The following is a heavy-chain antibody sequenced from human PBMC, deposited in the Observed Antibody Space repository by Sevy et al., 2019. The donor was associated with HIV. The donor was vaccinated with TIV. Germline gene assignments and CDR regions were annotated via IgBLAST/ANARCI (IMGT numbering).Heavy chain of an antibody. D-gene: IGHD3-22*01. J-gene: IGHJ4*02. CDR3: ARDYYDSSGYHFDY. Sequence: GGSLRLSCAASGFTFSSYAMHWVRQAPGKGLEWVAVISYDGSNKYYADSVKGRFTISRDNSKNTLYLLMNSLRAEDTAVYYCARDYYDSSGYHFDYWGQGTLVTVSS. V-gene: IGHV3-30-3*01. CDR2: ISYDGSNK. CDR1: GFTFSSYA.